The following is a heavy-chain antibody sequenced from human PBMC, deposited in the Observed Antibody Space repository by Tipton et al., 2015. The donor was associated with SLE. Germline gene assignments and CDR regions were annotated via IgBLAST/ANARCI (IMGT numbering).Heavy chain of an antibody. CDR3: ARDGLGAFDI. J-gene: IGHJ3*02. D-gene: IGHD3/OR15-3a*01. CDR2: ISSSSSTI. CDR1: GFTFSSYS. Sequence: SLSLSCAASGFTFSSYSMNWVRQAPGKGLEWVSYISSSSSTIYYADSVKGRFTISRDNAKNSLYLQMNSLRAEDTAVYYCARDGLGAFDIWGQGTMVTVSS. V-gene: IGHV3-48*01.